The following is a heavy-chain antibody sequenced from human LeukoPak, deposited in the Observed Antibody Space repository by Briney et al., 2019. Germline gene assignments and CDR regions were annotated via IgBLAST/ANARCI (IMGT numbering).Heavy chain of an antibody. V-gene: IGHV4-31*03. Sequence: PSETLSLTCIVSGGSISSGGYYWSWIRQHPGKGLEWIGYIYYSGSTYYNPSLKSRVTISVDTSKNQFSLKLSSVTAADTAVYYCARGRTSYGSGSYSPLYFDYWGQGTLVTVSS. CDR3: ARGRTSYGSGSYSPLYFDY. CDR1: GGSISSGGYY. D-gene: IGHD3-10*01. J-gene: IGHJ4*02. CDR2: IYYSGST.